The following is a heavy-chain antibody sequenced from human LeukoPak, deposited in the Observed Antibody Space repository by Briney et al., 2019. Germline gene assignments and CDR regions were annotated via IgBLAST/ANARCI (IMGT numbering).Heavy chain of an antibody. D-gene: IGHD3-10*01. CDR2: IIPIFGTA. CDR1: GGTFSSYA. Sequence: ASVKVSCKASGGTFSSYAISWVRQAPGQGLEWMGGIIPIFGTANYAQKFQGRVTITTDESTSTAYMELSSLRSEDTAVYYCARVSTMVRGVIPCYYMDVWGKGTTVTVSS. J-gene: IGHJ6*03. V-gene: IGHV1-69*05. CDR3: ARVSTMVRGVIPCYYMDV.